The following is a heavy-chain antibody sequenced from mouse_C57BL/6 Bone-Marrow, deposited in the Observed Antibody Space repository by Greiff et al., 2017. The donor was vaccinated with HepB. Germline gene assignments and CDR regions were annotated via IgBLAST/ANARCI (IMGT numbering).Heavy chain of an antibody. J-gene: IGHJ2*01. D-gene: IGHD1-1*01. CDR1: GYTFTSYW. V-gene: IGHV1-53*01. CDR2: INPSNGGT. CDR3: ARRGNGSSREALFDY. Sequence: VQLQQPGTELVKPGASVKLSCKASGYTFTSYWMHWVKQRPGQGLEWIGNINPSNGGTNYNEKFKSKATLTVDKSSSTAYMQLSSLTSEDSSVYYCARRGNGSSREALFDYWGQGTTLTVSS.